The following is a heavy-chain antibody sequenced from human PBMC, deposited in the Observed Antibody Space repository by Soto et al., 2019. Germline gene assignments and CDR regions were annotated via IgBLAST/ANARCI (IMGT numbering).Heavy chain of an antibody. Sequence: SPTLSLTCTVSGGSISSYYWSWIRQPPGKGLEWIGYIYYSGSTNYNPSLKSRVTISVDTSKNQFSLKLSSVTAADTAVYYCARGGNYGDYSRPSMDVWGKGTTVTVSS. J-gene: IGHJ6*03. CDR1: GGSISSYY. V-gene: IGHV4-59*01. CDR3: ARGGNYGDYSRPSMDV. CDR2: IYYSGST. D-gene: IGHD4-17*01.